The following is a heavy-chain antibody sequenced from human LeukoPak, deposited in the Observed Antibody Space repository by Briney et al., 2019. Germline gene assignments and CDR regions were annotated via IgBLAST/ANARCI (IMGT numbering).Heavy chain of an antibody. D-gene: IGHD3-16*01. CDR3: ARDSGDYVWGSYIGYFDY. J-gene: IGHJ4*02. CDR2: INPSGGST. CDR1: GYTFTSYY. Sequence: ASVKVSCKASGYTFTSYYMHWVRQAPGQGLEWMGIINPSGGSTSYAQKSQGRVTMTRDTSTSTVYMELSSLRSEDTAVYYCARDSGDYVWGSYIGYFDYWGQGTLVTVSS. V-gene: IGHV1-46*01.